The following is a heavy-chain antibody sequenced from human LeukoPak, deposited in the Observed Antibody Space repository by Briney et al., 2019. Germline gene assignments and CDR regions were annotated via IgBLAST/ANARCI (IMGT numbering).Heavy chain of an antibody. V-gene: IGHV3-49*04. CDR1: RFTFEDFA. CDR2: ITSKPYGGTT. Sequence: GGSLRLSCTTSRFTFEDFAINWVRQAPGKGLEWVGFITSKPYGGTTEYAASVKGRFTISRDDSRSVAHLHMNSLKTDDTAVYYCARDRNYGSGRWPFDYWGQGTLVTVSS. CDR3: ARDRNYGSGRWPFDY. D-gene: IGHD3-10*01. J-gene: IGHJ4*02.